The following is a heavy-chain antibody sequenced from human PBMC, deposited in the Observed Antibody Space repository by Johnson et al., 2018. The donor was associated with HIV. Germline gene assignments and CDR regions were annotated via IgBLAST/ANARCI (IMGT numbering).Heavy chain of an antibody. V-gene: IGHV3-66*01. CDR1: GFTVSSNY. Sequence: VQLVESGGGLVQPGGSLRLSCAASGFTVSSNYMSWVRQAPGTGLEWVSVIYSGGSTYYADSVKGRFTISRDNSKNTLYLQMNSLRAEDTAVYYCASVPMIVVLDGAFDIWGQGTMVTVSS. CDR3: ASVPMIVVLDGAFDI. CDR2: IYSGGST. J-gene: IGHJ3*02. D-gene: IGHD3-22*01.